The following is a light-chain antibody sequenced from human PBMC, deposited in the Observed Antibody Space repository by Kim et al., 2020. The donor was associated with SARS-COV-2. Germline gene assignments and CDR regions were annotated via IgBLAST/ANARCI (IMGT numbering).Light chain of an antibody. CDR1: QSVSIN. CDR2: AAS. CDR3: QQYNTWPRT. Sequence: VSPGERATLSCRASQSVSINLAWYQQKPGQAPRLLISAASSRATGIPARFSGSGSGTEFTLTISSLQSEDFAVYYCQQYNTWPRTFGQGTKVDIK. J-gene: IGKJ1*01. V-gene: IGKV3-15*01.